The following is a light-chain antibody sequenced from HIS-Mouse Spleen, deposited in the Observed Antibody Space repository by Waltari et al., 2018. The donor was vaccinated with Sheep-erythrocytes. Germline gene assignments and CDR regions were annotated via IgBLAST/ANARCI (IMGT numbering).Light chain of an antibody. V-gene: IGLV3-10*01. Sequence: SYELTQPPSVSVSPGQTARITCSGDALPKKFAYWYQQKSGQAPVLVIYEDSKRPSGIYERFSGSTSGTMATLTISGAQVEDEADYYCYSTDSSGNHWVFGGGTKLTVL. CDR1: ALPKKF. CDR2: EDS. CDR3: YSTDSSGNHWV. J-gene: IGLJ3*02.